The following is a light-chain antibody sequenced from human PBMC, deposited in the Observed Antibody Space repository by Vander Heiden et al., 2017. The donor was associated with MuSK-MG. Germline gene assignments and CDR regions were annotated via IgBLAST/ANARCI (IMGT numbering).Light chain of an antibody. V-gene: IGKV3-20*01. J-gene: IGKJ1*01. CDR3: QQDGSSPWT. CDR2: GAS. Sequence: IVLTQSPGTLSLSPGERATLSCRASQSVSSSYLAWYQQKPGQAPRLLIYGASSSATGIPDRFSGRGSGTDFTLTISRLEPEDFAVYYCQQDGSSPWTFGQGTKVEIK. CDR1: QSVSSSY.